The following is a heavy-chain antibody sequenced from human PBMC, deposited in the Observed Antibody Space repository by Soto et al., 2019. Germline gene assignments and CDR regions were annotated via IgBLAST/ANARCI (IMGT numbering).Heavy chain of an antibody. Sequence: QVQLVQSGAEVKKPGASVKVSCKASGYTFTSYGISWVRQAPGQGLEWMGWISAYNGNTNYAQKLQGRVTMTTDTSTITASRELRSLSSDDTAVYYCARGFVRLAYCGGDCYSTYGMDVWGQGTTVTVSS. CDR1: GYTFTSYG. V-gene: IGHV1-18*01. D-gene: IGHD2-21*02. J-gene: IGHJ6*02. CDR3: ARGFVRLAYCGGDCYSTYGMDV. CDR2: ISAYNGNT.